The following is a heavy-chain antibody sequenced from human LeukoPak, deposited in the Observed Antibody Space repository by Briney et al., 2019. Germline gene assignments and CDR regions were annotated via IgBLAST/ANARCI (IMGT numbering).Heavy chain of an antibody. V-gene: IGHV3-9*01. J-gene: IGHJ4*02. Sequence: PGRSPRLSCAASGFTFDDYAMHWVRQAPGKGLEWVSGISWNSGSIGYAESVKGRFTISRDNAKNSLYLQMNSLRAEDTALYYCAKVTYYDFWSGYPQVSYFDYWGQGTLVTVSS. CDR3: AKVTYYDFWSGYPQVSYFDY. D-gene: IGHD3-3*01. CDR1: GFTFDDYA. CDR2: ISWNSGSI.